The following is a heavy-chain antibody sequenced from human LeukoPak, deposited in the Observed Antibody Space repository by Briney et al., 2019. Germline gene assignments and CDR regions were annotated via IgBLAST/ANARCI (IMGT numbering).Heavy chain of an antibody. CDR2: ISAYNGNT. J-gene: IGHJ5*02. V-gene: IGHV1-18*01. CDR1: GYTFTSYG. D-gene: IGHD3-10*01. Sequence: ASVKVSCKASGYTFTSYGISWVRQAPGQGLEWMGWISAYNGNTNYARKLQGRVTMTTDTSTSTAYMELRSLRSDDTAVYYCARDTTPYGSGSSDNWFDPWGQGTLVTVSS. CDR3: ARDTTPYGSGSSDNWFDP.